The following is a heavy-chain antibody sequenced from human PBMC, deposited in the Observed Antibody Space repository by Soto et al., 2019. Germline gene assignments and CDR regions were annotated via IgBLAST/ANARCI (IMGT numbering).Heavy chain of an antibody. CDR1: GFTFSNAW. Sequence: EVQLVESGGGLVKPGGSLRLSCAASGFTFSNAWMSWVRQAPGKGLEWVGRIKSKTDGGTTDYAAPVKGRFTISRDDSKNTLYLQMNSLKTEDTAVYYCTTDGYDFWSGYWGYMDVWGKGTTVTVSS. D-gene: IGHD3-3*01. J-gene: IGHJ6*03. V-gene: IGHV3-15*01. CDR3: TTDGYDFWSGYWGYMDV. CDR2: IKSKTDGGTT.